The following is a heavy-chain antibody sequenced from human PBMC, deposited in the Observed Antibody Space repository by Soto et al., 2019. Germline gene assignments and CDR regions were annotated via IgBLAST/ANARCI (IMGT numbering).Heavy chain of an antibody. D-gene: IGHD3-22*01. Sequence: GGSLRLSCAASGFTFSSHWMHWVRQAPGKGLVWVSRISSDGSSTSYADSVKGRFTISRDNAKNTLYLQMNSLRAEDTAVYYCARDHTYYYDSSGRRGNGLAVWGQGTTVTVSS. CDR3: ARDHTYYYDSSGRRGNGLAV. J-gene: IGHJ6*02. CDR2: ISSDGSST. V-gene: IGHV3-74*01. CDR1: GFTFSSHW.